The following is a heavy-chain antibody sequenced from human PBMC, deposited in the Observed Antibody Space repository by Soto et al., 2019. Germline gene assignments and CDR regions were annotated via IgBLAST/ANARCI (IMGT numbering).Heavy chain of an antibody. CDR3: ATRYSYVHF. Sequence: ASVKVSCKSSGYAFTGYYIHWVRQAPGQGLEWMGWINPNSGDTNYAQKFQGRVTMTRDTSFSTAYMELSSLRSDDTAVYYCATRYSYVHFWGQGTSVTSPQ. V-gene: IGHV1-2*02. CDR2: INPNSGDT. J-gene: IGHJ4*02. D-gene: IGHD5-18*01. CDR1: GYAFTGYY.